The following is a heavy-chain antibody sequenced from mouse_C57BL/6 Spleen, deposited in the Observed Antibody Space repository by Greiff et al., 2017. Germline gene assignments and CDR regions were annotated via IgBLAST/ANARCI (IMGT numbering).Heavy chain of an antibody. CDR3: ARYRRNYFDY. CDR1: GYTFTSYW. Sequence: VQLQQPGAELVRPGSSVKLSCKASGYTFTSYWMHWVKQRPIQGLEWIGNIDPSDSETHYNQKFKDKATLTVDKASSTAYMQLSSLTSEDSAVYYCARYRRNYFDYWGQGTTLTVSS. D-gene: IGHD3-2*02. CDR2: IDPSDSET. J-gene: IGHJ2*01. V-gene: IGHV1-52*01.